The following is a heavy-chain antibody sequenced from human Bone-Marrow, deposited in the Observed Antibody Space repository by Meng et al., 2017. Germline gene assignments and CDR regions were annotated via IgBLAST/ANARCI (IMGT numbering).Heavy chain of an antibody. Sequence: SGPTLVKPTQTLTLTCTFSGFSLSTSGMRVRWIRQPPGKALEWLARIDWDDDKFYSTSLKTRLTISKDTYKNQVVLTMTNMDPVDTATYYCAREYSSGWFFDYWGQGTLVTVSS. CDR2: IDWDDDK. CDR1: GFSLSTSGMR. CDR3: AREYSSGWFFDY. V-gene: IGHV2-70*04. D-gene: IGHD6-19*01. J-gene: IGHJ4*02.